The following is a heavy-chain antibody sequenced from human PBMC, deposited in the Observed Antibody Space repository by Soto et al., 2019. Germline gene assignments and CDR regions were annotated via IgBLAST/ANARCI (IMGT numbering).Heavy chain of an antibody. D-gene: IGHD6-19*01. CDR1: GASVSSGSFY. Sequence: SETLSLTCSVSGASVSSGSFYWSWIRQPPGKGLEWIGFIYNNETFNYNPSLKSRVTLSVDTSKHQFSLKLSSVTAADTAVYYCARVPLRYSSSHNFDSWGQGALVTVSS. J-gene: IGHJ4*02. CDR3: ARVPLRYSSSHNFDS. V-gene: IGHV4-61*01. CDR2: IYNNETF.